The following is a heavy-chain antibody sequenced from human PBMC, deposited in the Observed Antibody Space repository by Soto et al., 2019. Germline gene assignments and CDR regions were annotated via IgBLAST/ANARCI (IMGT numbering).Heavy chain of an antibody. CDR1: GGSVSSGSYY. D-gene: IGHD6-19*01. CDR3: AREVVLAVAGTTGDYYYGMDV. V-gene: IGHV4-61*01. Sequence: SETLSLTCTVSGGSVSSGSYYWSWIRQPPGKGLEGIGYIYYSGSTNYNPSLKSRVTISVDTSKNQFSLKLSSVTAADTAVYYCAREVVLAVAGTTGDYYYGMDVWGQGTTVTVS. J-gene: IGHJ6*02. CDR2: IYYSGST.